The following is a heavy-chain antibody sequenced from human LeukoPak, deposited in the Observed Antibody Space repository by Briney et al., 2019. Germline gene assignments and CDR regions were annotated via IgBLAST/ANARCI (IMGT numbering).Heavy chain of an antibody. CDR2: ISYDGSNK. CDR3: ARGPGSSWSLDYFDY. CDR1: GFTFSVYG. D-gene: IGHD6-13*01. J-gene: IGHJ4*02. V-gene: IGHV3-30*03. Sequence: PGGSLRLSCAASGFTFSVYGMHWVRQAPGKGLEWVAVISYDGSNKYYADSVKGRFTISRDNSKNTLYLQMNSLRAEDTAVYYCARGPGSSWSLDYFDYWGQGTLVTVSS.